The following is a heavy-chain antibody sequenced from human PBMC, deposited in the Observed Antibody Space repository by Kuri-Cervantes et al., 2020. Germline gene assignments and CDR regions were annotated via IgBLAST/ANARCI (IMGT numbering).Heavy chain of an antibody. V-gene: IGHV1-18*01. CDR1: GYTFTTYG. D-gene: IGHD6-19*01. CDR2: ISPYNNNT. Sequence: ASVKVSCKASGYTFTTYGISWVRQAPGQGLEWMGWISPYNNNTDYAQKLQGRVTMTTDTSTSTAYMELRSLGSDDTAVYYCARDSTSTGWHNFDYWGQGTLVTSPQ. CDR3: ARDSTSTGWHNFDY. J-gene: IGHJ4*01.